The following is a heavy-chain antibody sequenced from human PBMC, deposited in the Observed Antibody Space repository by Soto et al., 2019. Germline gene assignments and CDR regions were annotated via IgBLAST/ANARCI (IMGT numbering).Heavy chain of an antibody. J-gene: IGHJ4*02. V-gene: IGHV3-30*04. CDR1: RFTFSRYA. D-gene: IGHD3-22*01. CDR2: ISYDGRQK. CDR3: AKDGYFDTYYFDH. Sequence: QVQLVESGGGVVQPGRSLRLSCAASRFTFSRYAMHWVRQAPGKGLEWVAVISYDGRQKHYVDSVKGRFTISRDESDNTLYLQMSSLRPEDTAVYYCAKDGYFDTYYFDHWGQGNLVTVSS.